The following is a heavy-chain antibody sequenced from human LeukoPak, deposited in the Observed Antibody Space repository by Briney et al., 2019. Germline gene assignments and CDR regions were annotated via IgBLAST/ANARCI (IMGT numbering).Heavy chain of an antibody. CDR1: GGSISSYY. CDR3: ARFGYSPGAFDI. V-gene: IGHV4-59*08. D-gene: IGHD6-13*01. Sequence: PSETLSLTCTVSGGSISSYYWSWIRQPPGKGLEWIRYIYYSGSTNYNPSLKSRVTISVDTSKNQFSLKLSSVTAADTAVYYCARFGYSPGAFDIWGQGTMVTVSS. CDR2: IYYSGST. J-gene: IGHJ3*02.